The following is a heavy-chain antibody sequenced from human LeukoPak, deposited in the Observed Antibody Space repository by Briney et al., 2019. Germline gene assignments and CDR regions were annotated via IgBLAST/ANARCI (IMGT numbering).Heavy chain of an antibody. J-gene: IGHJ6*02. CDR3: ARDKVRGIQMDV. V-gene: IGHV3-48*01. CDR2: ISSSSSTI. Sequence: GGSLRLSCEGSAFIFSGHWMNWVRQAPGKGLEWVSYISSSSSTIYYADSVKGRFTISRDNAKNSLYLQMNSLRAEDTAVYYCARDKVRGIQMDVWGQGTTVTVSS. CDR1: AFIFSGHW. D-gene: IGHD1-14*01.